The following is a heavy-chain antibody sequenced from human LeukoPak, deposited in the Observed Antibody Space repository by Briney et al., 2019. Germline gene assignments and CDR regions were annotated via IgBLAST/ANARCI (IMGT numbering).Heavy chain of an antibody. Sequence: PGGSLRLSCAASGFSFTNYAMSWVRQAPARGPEWVSSRGGGETFYADSVKGRFTLSRDDSRNTVYLQLNNLRVEDTAIYYCAKANWVSNADGVWWGQGTQVTVSS. D-gene: IGHD3-3*01. CDR2: RGGGET. CDR1: GFSFTNYA. J-gene: IGHJ4*02. V-gene: IGHV3-23*01. CDR3: AKANWVSNADGVW.